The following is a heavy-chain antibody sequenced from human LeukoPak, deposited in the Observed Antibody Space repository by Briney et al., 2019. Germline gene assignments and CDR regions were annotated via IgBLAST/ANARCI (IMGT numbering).Heavy chain of an antibody. Sequence: GGSLRLSCAASGFTFSSYAMSWVRQAPGKGLEWVSAISGSGGSTYYVDSVKGRFTISRDNSKNTLYLQMNSLRAEDTAVYYCAKATVVTRTPYDFWGQGTLVTVSS. CDR1: GFTFSSYA. V-gene: IGHV3-23*01. J-gene: IGHJ4*02. D-gene: IGHD4-23*01. CDR2: ISGSGGST. CDR3: AKATVVTRTPYDF.